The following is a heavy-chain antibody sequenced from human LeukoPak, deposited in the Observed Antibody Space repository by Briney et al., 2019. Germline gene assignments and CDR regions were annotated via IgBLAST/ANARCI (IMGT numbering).Heavy chain of an antibody. D-gene: IGHD5-12*01. Sequence: GGSLRLSCAASGFTFSSYSMNWVRQAPGKGLEWVSYISSSSSTIYYADSVKGRFTISRDNAKNSLYLQMNSLRAEDTAVYYCARGYIVATSWFDPWGQGTLVTVSS. CDR2: ISSSSSTI. CDR1: GFTFSSYS. J-gene: IGHJ5*02. V-gene: IGHV3-48*01. CDR3: ARGYIVATSWFDP.